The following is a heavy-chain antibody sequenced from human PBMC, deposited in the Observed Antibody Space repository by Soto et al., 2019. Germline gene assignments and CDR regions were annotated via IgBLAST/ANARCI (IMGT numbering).Heavy chain of an antibody. CDR1: GGSISSYY. D-gene: IGHD6-19*01. CDR2: IYYSGST. V-gene: IGHV4-59*01. CDR3: ARGTGLAVAGTGFDY. Sequence: SETLSLTCTVSGGSISSYYWSWIRQPPGKGLEWIGYIYYSGSTNYNPSLKSRVTISVDTSKNQFSLKLSSVTAADTAVYYCARGTGLAVAGTGFDYWSQGTLVTVSS. J-gene: IGHJ4*02.